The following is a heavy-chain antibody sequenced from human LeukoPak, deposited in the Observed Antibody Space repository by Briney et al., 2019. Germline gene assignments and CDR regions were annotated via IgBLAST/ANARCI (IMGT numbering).Heavy chain of an antibody. Sequence: GGSLGLSCAASGFTFSSYAMSWVRQAPGKGLEWVSAISGSGGSTYYADSVKGRFTISRDNSKNTLYLQMNSLRAEDTAVYYCAKLPLWFGVQWFDPWGQGTLVTVSS. J-gene: IGHJ5*02. D-gene: IGHD3-10*01. V-gene: IGHV3-23*01. CDR1: GFTFSSYA. CDR2: ISGSGGST. CDR3: AKLPLWFGVQWFDP.